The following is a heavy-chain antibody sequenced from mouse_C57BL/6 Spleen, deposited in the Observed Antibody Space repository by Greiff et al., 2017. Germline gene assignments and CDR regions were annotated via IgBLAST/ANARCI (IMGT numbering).Heavy chain of an antibody. CDR1: GYTFTSYW. CDR3: TRSAYDYEFFDY. V-gene: IGHV1-5*01. J-gene: IGHJ2*01. Sequence: EVQLQQSGTVLARPGASVKMSCKTSGYTFTSYWMHWVKQRPGQGLEWIGAIYPGNSDTSYNQKFKGKAKLTAVTSASTAYMDLSSLTNEDSAVYYCTRSAYDYEFFDYWGQGTTLTVSS. D-gene: IGHD2-4*01. CDR2: IYPGNSDT.